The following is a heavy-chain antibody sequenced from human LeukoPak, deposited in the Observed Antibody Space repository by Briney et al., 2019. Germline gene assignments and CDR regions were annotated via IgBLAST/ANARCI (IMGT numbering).Heavy chain of an antibody. Sequence: SETLSLTCTVSGGSISSGGYSWSWIRQHPGKGLEWIGYIYYSGSTYYNPSLKSRVTISVDTSKNQFSLKLSSVTAADTAVYYCARESPLGASDYWGQGTLVTVSS. CDR1: GGSISSGGYS. D-gene: IGHD3-10*01. CDR3: ARESPLGASDY. V-gene: IGHV4-31*03. CDR2: IYYSGST. J-gene: IGHJ4*02.